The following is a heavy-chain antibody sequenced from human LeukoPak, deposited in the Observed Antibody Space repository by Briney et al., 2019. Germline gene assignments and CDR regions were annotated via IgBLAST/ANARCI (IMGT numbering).Heavy chain of an antibody. CDR2: INPNSGGT. D-gene: IGHD3-9*01. V-gene: IGHV1-2*04. Sequence: ASVKVSCKASGYTFTGYYMHWVRQAPGQGLEWMGWINPNSGGTNYAQKFQGWVTMTRDTSISTAYMELSRLRSDDTAVYYCPRSPYDILTGYYNAFDYWGQGTLVTVSS. CDR3: PRSPYDILTGYYNAFDY. J-gene: IGHJ4*02. CDR1: GYTFTGYY.